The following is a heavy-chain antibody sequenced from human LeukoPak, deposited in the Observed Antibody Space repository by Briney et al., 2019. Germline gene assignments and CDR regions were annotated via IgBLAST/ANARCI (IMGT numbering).Heavy chain of an antibody. Sequence: SETLSLTCTVSGGSISSSGAYWGWIRQPPGKGLEWIGSIYYSGSTYYNPSLKSRVTVSVDTSKNQFSPKLSSLTAADTAVYYCARHEYSGSYYGLSWFDPWGQGTLVTVSS. CDR1: GGSISSSGAY. J-gene: IGHJ5*02. CDR3: ARHEYSGSYYGLSWFDP. V-gene: IGHV4-39*01. D-gene: IGHD1-26*01. CDR2: IYYSGST.